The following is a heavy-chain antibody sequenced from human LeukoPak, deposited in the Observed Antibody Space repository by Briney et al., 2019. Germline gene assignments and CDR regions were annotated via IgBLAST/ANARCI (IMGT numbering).Heavy chain of an antibody. V-gene: IGHV3-30*04. J-gene: IGHJ4*02. Sequence: PGGSLRLSCAASGFIFSSYSMHWVRQAPGKGLEWVAVISGGGTDLQYADSVKGRFTISRDNSKNTLYLQMNSLTVEDTAVYYCPRDREGYNSGRGLDFRGQGTQVTVSS. D-gene: IGHD6-19*01. CDR2: ISGGGTDL. CDR1: GFIFSSYS. CDR3: PRDREGYNSGRGLDF.